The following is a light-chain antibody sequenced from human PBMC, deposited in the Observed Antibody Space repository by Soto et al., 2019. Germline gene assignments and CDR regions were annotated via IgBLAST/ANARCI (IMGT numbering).Light chain of an antibody. CDR3: ATWDDSLNGLYV. V-gene: IGLV1-47*02. CDR2: SNN. CDR1: RSNIGNNY. J-gene: IGLJ1*01. Sequence: QSVLTQPPSASGTPGQRVTVSCSGSRSNIGNNYVYWYQQVPGTAPKLLMHSNNQRPSGVPDRFSASKSGSSASLAISGLRSEDEADYYCATWDDSLNGLYVFGPGTKLTVL.